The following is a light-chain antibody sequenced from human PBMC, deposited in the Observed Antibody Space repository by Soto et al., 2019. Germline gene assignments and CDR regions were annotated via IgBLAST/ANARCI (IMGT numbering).Light chain of an antibody. J-gene: IGKJ4*01. V-gene: IGKV1-39*01. Sequence: DTQMTQSPSSLSASVGDTVTITCRASQSINRFFNWYQQKSGKAPKVLISTTSNLQTGVPSRFSGSGSGTHFTLTITDLQPEDFATYYCQQCDSFPLTFGGGTKVEIK. CDR1: QSINRF. CDR2: TTS. CDR3: QQCDSFPLT.